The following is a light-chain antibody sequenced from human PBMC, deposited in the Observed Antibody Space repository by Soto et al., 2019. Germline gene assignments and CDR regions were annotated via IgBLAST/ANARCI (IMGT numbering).Light chain of an antibody. CDR1: YNL. J-gene: IGLJ2*01. CDR3: CSYAGQRGV. V-gene: IGLV2-23*01. Sequence: QAALTQPASVPGSPGQSITNSCTYNLVSWYQQHPGKAPKLMIYEGNKLPSGVSNRFSGSKSGNTASLTISGLQAEGEADYYCCSYAGQRGVFGGGTKLTVL. CDR2: EGN.